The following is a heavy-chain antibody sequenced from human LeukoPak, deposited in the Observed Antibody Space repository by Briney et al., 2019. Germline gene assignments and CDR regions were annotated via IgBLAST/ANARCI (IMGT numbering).Heavy chain of an antibody. Sequence: SETLSLTCTVSGYSIRSGYYWGWIRRPPGKGLEWIGSIYHSGSTYYNPSLKSRVTISVDTSKNQFSLKLSSVTAADTAVYYCARCTVTTGAFDYWGQGTLVTVSS. CDR1: GYSIRSGYY. D-gene: IGHD4-11*01. CDR2: IYHSGST. J-gene: IGHJ4*02. CDR3: ARCTVTTGAFDY. V-gene: IGHV4-38-2*02.